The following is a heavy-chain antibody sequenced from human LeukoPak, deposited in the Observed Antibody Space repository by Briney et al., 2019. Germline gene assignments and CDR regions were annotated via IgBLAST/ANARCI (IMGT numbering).Heavy chain of an antibody. D-gene: IGHD3-9*01. Sequence: GGSLRLSCAASGXTFSSHGVYWVRQAPGKGLQWVAVISYDGSNKYYADSVKGRFTISRDNSKNTLYLQMNSLRAEDTAVYYCARGLGLFDSWGQGTLVTVSS. V-gene: IGHV3-30*03. J-gene: IGHJ4*02. CDR2: ISYDGSNK. CDR1: GXTFSSHG. CDR3: ARGLGLFDS.